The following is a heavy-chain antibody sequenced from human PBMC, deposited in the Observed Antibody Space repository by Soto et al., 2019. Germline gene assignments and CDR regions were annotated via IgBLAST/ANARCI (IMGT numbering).Heavy chain of an antibody. Sequence: ASVKVSCKASGYTFTGYYMHWVRRAPGQGLEWMGWINPNSGGTNYAQKFQGWVTMTRDTSISTAYMELSRLRSDDTAVYYCARDTTLSYGSRYYYYYGMDVWGQGTTVTVSS. CDR2: INPNSGGT. CDR3: ARDTTLSYGSRYYYYYGMDV. J-gene: IGHJ6*02. V-gene: IGHV1-2*04. D-gene: IGHD3-10*01. CDR1: GYTFTGYY.